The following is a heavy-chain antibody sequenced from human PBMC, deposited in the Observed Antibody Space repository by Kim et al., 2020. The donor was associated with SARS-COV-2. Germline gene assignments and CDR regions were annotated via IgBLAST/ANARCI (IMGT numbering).Heavy chain of an antibody. J-gene: IGHJ5*02. Sequence: SETLSLTCTVSGGSISSGGYYWCWIRQHPGKGLEWIGYIYYSGSTYYNPSLKSRVTISVDTSKNQFSLKLSSVTAADTAVYYCARDGMDIVAFRTHRGWFDPWGQGTLVTVSS. CDR1: GGSISSGGYY. V-gene: IGHV4-31*03. D-gene: IGHD5-12*01. CDR2: IYYSGST. CDR3: ARDGMDIVAFRTHRGWFDP.